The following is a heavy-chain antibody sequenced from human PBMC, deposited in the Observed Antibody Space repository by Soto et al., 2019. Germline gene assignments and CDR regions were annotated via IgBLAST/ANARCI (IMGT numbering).Heavy chain of an antibody. CDR3: ARSPSRMAAETQLDP. V-gene: IGHV1-3*01. CDR1: GYIFTSYA. CDR2: INGGAGDT. Sequence: QVQLVQSGAEVRKPGASVKISCKASGYIFTSYAIHWLRQAPGQRLEWMGWINGGAGDTRYSVNFQGRDTFTRDTAATTAFMDLSSLSSADTAIYYCARSPSRMAAETQLDPWGQGTLVSVSS. J-gene: IGHJ5*02. D-gene: IGHD6-6*01.